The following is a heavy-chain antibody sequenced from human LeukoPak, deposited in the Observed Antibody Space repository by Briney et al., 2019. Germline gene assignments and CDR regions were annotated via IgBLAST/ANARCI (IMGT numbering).Heavy chain of an antibody. D-gene: IGHD6-13*01. J-gene: IGHJ4*02. CDR1: GLTFSNYG. V-gene: IGHV3-33*08. CDR3: ARDLTQLALFDY. CDR2: IWYDGSNK. Sequence: GGSLRLSCAASGLTFSNYGMHWVRQAPGKGLEWVAVIWYDGSNKYYADSVKGRFTLSRDNSKNTLFLQMNSLRPEDTAVYFCARDLTQLALFDYWGQGTLVTVSS.